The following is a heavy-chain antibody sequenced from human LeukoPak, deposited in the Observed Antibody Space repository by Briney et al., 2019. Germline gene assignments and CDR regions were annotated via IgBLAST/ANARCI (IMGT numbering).Heavy chain of an antibody. J-gene: IGHJ4*02. Sequence: SGGSLRLSCAASGFTFSSYAMHWVRQAPGKGLEWVAVISYDGSNKYYADSVKGRFTISRDNSKNTLYLQMNSLRAEDTAVYYRARDRGRVPAAAGGYWGQGTLVTVSS. CDR1: GFTFSSYA. D-gene: IGHD2-2*01. V-gene: IGHV3-30-3*01. CDR3: ARDRGRVPAAAGGY. CDR2: ISYDGSNK.